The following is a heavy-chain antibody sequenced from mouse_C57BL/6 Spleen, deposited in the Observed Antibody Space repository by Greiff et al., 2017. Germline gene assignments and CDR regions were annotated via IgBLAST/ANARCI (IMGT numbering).Heavy chain of an antibody. CDR3: ARNDYYGSSLYAMDY. Sequence: QVQLQQPGAELVRPGTSVKLSCKASGYTFTSYWMHWVKQRPGQGLEWIGAIDPSDSYTNYNQKFKGKATLTVDTSSSTAYMELSSLTSEDSAVYYCARNDYYGSSLYAMDYWGQGTSVTVSS. D-gene: IGHD1-1*01. V-gene: IGHV1-59*01. CDR1: GYTFTSYW. CDR2: IDPSDSYT. J-gene: IGHJ4*01.